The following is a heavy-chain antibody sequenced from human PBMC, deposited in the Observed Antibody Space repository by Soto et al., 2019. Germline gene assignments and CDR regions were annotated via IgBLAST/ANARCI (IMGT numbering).Heavy chain of an antibody. V-gene: IGHV4-31*11. CDR1: GGSISSGGYY. CDR2: IYYSGST. J-gene: IGHJ5*02. D-gene: IGHD2-2*02. CDR3: ARGSHYTPAGFDP. Sequence: SETLSLTCAVSGGSISSGGYYWSWNRQHPGKGLEWIGYIYYSGSTYYNPSLKSRVTISVDTSKNQFSLKLSSVTAADTAVYYCARGSHYTPAGFDPWGQGTLVTVSS.